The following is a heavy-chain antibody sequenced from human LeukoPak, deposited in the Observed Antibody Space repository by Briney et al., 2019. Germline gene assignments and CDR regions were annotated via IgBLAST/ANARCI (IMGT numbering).Heavy chain of an antibody. Sequence: GGSLRLXCAASGFTFSSYSMNWVRQAPGKGLEWVSSISSSSSYTYYADSVKGRFTISRDNAKNSLYLQMNSLRAEDTAVYYCARGPFKAYSSSWYIGWFDPWGQGTLVTVSS. CDR2: ISSSSSYT. V-gene: IGHV3-21*01. D-gene: IGHD6-13*01. J-gene: IGHJ5*02. CDR1: GFTFSSYS. CDR3: ARGPFKAYSSSWYIGWFDP.